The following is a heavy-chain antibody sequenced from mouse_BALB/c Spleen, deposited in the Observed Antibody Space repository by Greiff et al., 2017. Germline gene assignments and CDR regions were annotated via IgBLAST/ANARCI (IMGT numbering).Heavy chain of an antibody. CDR2: INPYNDGT. Sequence: EVQLQQSGPELVKPGASVKMSCKASGYTFTSYVMHWVKQKPGQGLEWIGYINPYNDGTKYNEKFKGKATLTSDKSSSTAYMELSSLTSEDSAVYYCARGPILRYSAWFAYWGQGTLVTVSA. CDR3: ARGPILRYSAWFAY. CDR1: GYTFTSYV. D-gene: IGHD1-1*01. J-gene: IGHJ3*01. V-gene: IGHV1-14*01.